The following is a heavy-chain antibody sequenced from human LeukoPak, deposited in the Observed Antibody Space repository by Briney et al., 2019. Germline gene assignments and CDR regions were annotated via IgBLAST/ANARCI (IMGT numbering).Heavy chain of an antibody. CDR2: VSQDEKTK. V-gene: IGHV3-30*18. D-gene: IGHD3-16*01. J-gene: IGHJ4*02. CDR3: AKDVPASWAPDY. CDR1: GFTFSDYF. Sequence: GGSLRLSCAASGFTFSDYFMHWVRQVPGKGLEWVASVSQDEKTKLYVDSVKGRFTTSRDNSRNTLYLQVNSLRGEDTAVYFCAKDVPASWAPDYWGQGTLVTVSS.